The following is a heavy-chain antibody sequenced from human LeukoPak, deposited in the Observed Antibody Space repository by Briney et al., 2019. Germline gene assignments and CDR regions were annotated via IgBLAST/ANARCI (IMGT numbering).Heavy chain of an antibody. CDR1: GFTFSSYA. D-gene: IGHD6-19*01. Sequence: GGSLRLSCAASGFTFSSYAMSWVRQAPGKGLEWVSSISDSGGNTYYADSGKGRFTISRDNSKNTLYLQMNSLRAEDTAVYYCAKDGVWQSYYFDYWGQGTLVTVSS. CDR3: AKDGVWQSYYFDY. J-gene: IGHJ4*02. V-gene: IGHV3-23*01. CDR2: ISDSGGNT.